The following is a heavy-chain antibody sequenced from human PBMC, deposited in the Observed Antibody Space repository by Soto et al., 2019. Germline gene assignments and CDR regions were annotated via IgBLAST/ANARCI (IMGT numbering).Heavy chain of an antibody. J-gene: IGHJ4*02. D-gene: IGHD5-18*01. Sequence: QVQLVQSGAEVKKPGSSVRVSCPASGGSFREYAISWVRQAPGHGLQWMGGIIPMFDTANYAQKVQGRLTIIADASTSTVDMELSSLTSDDTAVYSCASDSTAMGTTSFDFLGEGTLVTVAS. CDR3: ASDSTAMGTTSFDF. V-gene: IGHV1-69*01. CDR2: IIPMFDTA. CDR1: GGSFREYA.